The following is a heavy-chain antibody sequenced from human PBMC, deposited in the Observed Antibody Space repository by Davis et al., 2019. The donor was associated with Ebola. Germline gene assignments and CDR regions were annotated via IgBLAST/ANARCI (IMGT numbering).Heavy chain of an antibody. D-gene: IGHD1-26*01. CDR2: INHSGST. CDR1: GGSVSSGSYY. CDR3: ARESSTRRDAFDI. V-gene: IGHV4-61*01. Sequence: GSLRLSCTVSGGSVSSGSYYWSWIRQPPGKGLEWIGEINHSGSTNYNPSLKSRVTISVDTSKNQFSLKLSSVTAADTAVYYCARESSTRRDAFDIWGQGTMVTVSS. J-gene: IGHJ3*02.